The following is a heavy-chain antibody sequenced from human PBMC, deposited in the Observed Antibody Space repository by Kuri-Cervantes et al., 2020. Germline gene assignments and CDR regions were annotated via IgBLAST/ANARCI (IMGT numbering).Heavy chain of an antibody. CDR3: ARDQGGYCSSTSCPRREFDY. J-gene: IGHJ4*02. CDR1: GFTFSDYY. Sequence: GESLKISCAASGFTFSDYYMSWIRQAPGKGLEWVSYISSSGSTIYYADSVKGRFTISRDNAKNSLYLQMNSLRAEDTAVYYCARDQGGYCSSTSCPRREFDYWGQGTLVTAPQ. D-gene: IGHD2-2*01. CDR2: ISSSGSTI. V-gene: IGHV3-11*04.